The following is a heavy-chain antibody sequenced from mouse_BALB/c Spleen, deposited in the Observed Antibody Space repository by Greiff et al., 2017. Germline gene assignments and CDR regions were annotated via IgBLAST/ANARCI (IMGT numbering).Heavy chain of an antibody. D-gene: IGHD1-2*01. CDR3: ARGDYGYDY. CDR2: ISTYYGNT. Sequence: QVQLQQSGPELVRPGVSVKISCKGSGYTFTDYAMHWVKQSHAKSLEWIGVISTYYGNTNYNQKFKGKATMTVDKSSSTAYMELARLTSEDSAIYYCARGDYGYDYWGQGTTLTVSS. CDR1: GYTFTDYA. V-gene: IGHV1-67*01. J-gene: IGHJ2*01.